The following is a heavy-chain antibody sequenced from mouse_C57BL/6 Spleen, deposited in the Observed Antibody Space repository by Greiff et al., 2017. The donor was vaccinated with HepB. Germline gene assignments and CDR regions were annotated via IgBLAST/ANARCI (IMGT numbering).Heavy chain of an antibody. CDR3: ATRQNYFDY. J-gene: IGHJ2*01. Sequence: QVQLQQPGAELVMPGASVKLSCKASGYTFTSYWMHWVKQRPGQGLEWIGEIDPSDSYTNYNQKFKGKSTLTVDKSSSTAYMQLSSLTSEDSAVYYCATRQNYFDYWGQSTTLTVSS. CDR1: GYTFTSYW. CDR2: IDPSDSYT. V-gene: IGHV1-69*01.